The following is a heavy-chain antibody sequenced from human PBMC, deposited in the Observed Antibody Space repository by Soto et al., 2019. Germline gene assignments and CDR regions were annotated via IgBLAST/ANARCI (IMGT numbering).Heavy chain of an antibody. Sequence: GGSRRPSCAAAGVIFIRVAMRWVRQAPGKGLEWVSTMRNNVGSTYYGDCVEGRFTISRDNSKNTLYMQMNSLRAEDTAVYYCAKDSSYGPYYYYYYGMDVWGQGTPVTVSS. V-gene: IGHV3-23*01. CDR2: MRNNVGST. J-gene: IGHJ6*02. D-gene: IGHD5-18*01. CDR3: AKDSSYGPYYYYYYGMDV. CDR1: GVIFIRVA.